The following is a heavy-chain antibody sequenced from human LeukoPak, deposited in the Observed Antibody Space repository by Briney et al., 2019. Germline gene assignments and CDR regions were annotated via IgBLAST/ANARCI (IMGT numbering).Heavy chain of an antibody. Sequence: SETLSLTCTVSGGSISSYYWSWIRQPPGKGLEWIGYIYYSGSTNYNPSLKSRVTISVDTSKNQFSLKLSSVTAADTAVYYCARGNPNDDAFDIWGQGTMVTVSS. J-gene: IGHJ3*02. V-gene: IGHV4-59*08. D-gene: IGHD1-14*01. CDR1: GGSISSYY. CDR3: ARGNPNDDAFDI. CDR2: IYYSGST.